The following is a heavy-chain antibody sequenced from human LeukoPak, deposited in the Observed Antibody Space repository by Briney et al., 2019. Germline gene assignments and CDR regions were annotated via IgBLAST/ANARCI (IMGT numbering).Heavy chain of an antibody. V-gene: IGHV1-8*01. D-gene: IGHD3-22*01. CDR3: ARGLFNYYDSTAYYPLHY. Sequence: ASVKVSCKASGYTFTSYDINWVRQATGQGLEWMGWMNPKSGNTGYAQKFQGRVTMTRNTSISTAYMELSSLRSEDTAVYYCARGLFNYYDSTAYYPLHYWGQGTLVTVSS. CDR1: GYTFTSYD. CDR2: MNPKSGNT. J-gene: IGHJ4*02.